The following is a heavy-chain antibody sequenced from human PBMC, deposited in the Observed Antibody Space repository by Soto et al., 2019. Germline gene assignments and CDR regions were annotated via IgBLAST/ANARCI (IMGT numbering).Heavy chain of an antibody. J-gene: IGHJ4*02. D-gene: IGHD2-15*01. CDR3: ARHGRYCSGGSCYSAYYFDS. CDR1: GGSLSSYY. V-gene: IGHV4-59*08. Sequence: PSETLSLTCTVAGGSLSSYYLSWIRPPPGKGREWIGYIYYSGSANYNPSLKSRVTISVDTSKNQFSLKLSSVTAAASAVYYCARHGRYCSGGSCYSAYYFDSWGKGTLVTVSP. CDR2: IYYSGSA.